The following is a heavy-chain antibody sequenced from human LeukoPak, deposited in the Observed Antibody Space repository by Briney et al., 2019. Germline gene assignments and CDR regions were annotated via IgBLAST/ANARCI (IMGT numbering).Heavy chain of an antibody. CDR3: ARDRRIAVAGSKGYFDY. D-gene: IGHD6-19*01. CDR2: ISAYNGNT. J-gene: IGHJ4*02. CDR1: GYTFTSYC. Sequence: RASVKVSCMASGYTFTSYCISWVRQAPGQGLEWMGWISAYNGNTNYAQKLQGRVTMTTDTSTSTAYMELRSLRSDDTAVYYCARDRRIAVAGSKGYFDYWGQGTLVTVSS. V-gene: IGHV1-18*01.